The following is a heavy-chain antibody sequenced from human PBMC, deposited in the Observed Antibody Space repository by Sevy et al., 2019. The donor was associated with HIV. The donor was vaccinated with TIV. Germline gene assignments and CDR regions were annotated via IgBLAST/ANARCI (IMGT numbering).Heavy chain of an antibody. CDR3: AGEKFPVASVRMPYNYDSGFDV. CDR1: DFRFSDFA. J-gene: IGHJ6*02. CDR2: ISYDGKRT. V-gene: IGHV3-30*03. Sequence: GGSLRLSCAASDFRFSDFAMHWVRQAPGKGLEWVAFISYDGKRTKYADSVKGRFTVSRDNSGKKFYVQMKRLRVEDAASYYCAGEKFPVASVRMPYNYDSGFDVWGLGTTVTVSS. D-gene: IGHD5-12*01.